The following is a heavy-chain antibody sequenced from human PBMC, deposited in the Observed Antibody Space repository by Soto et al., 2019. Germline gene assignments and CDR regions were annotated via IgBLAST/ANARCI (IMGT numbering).Heavy chain of an antibody. CDR2: ISYDGSNK. D-gene: IGHD6-13*01. Sequence: GSLRLSCAASGFTFSIYGMHWVRQAPGKGLEWVAVISYDGSNKYYADSVKGRFTISRDNSKNTLYLQMNSLRAEDTAVYYCAKVTAIAAAGPIPDYWGQGTLVTVSS. V-gene: IGHV3-30*18. J-gene: IGHJ4*02. CDR3: AKVTAIAAAGPIPDY. CDR1: GFTFSIYG.